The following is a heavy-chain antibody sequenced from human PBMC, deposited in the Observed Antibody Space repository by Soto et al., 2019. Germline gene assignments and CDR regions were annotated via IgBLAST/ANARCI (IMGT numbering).Heavy chain of an antibody. V-gene: IGHV3-33*01. CDR3: ARGYCSSTSCYPHDY. Sequence: QVQLVESGGGVVQPGRSLRLSCAASGFTFSSYGMHWVRQAPGKGLEWVAVIWYDGSNKYYADSVKGRFTISRDNSKNTLYLQMNSLRAEDTAVYYCARGYCSSTSCYPHDYWGQGTLVNVSS. CDR2: IWYDGSNK. D-gene: IGHD2-2*01. J-gene: IGHJ4*02. CDR1: GFTFSSYG.